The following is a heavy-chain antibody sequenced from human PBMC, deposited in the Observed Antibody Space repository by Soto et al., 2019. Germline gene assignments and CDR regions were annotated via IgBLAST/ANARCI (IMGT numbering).Heavy chain of an antibody. D-gene: IGHD3-10*01. J-gene: IGHJ4*02. V-gene: IGHV4-31*03. CDR1: CGSISRGGYY. CDR2: IYYSGST. CDR3: ARGVTMVRGVIHTPYFDY. Sequence: QVQLQESGPGLVKPSQTLSLTCTVSCGSISRGGYYWSWIRKHPGKGLEWIGYIYYSGSTYYNPSLKSRITISLDKSKNQFSLKLSSVTAADTAVYYCARGVTMVRGVIHTPYFDYWGQGTLVTVSS.